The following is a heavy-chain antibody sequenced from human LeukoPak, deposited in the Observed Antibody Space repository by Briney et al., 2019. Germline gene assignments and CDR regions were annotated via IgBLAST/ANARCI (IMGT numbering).Heavy chain of an antibody. V-gene: IGHV3-30-3*01. CDR3: ARGQYLAPAFDI. D-gene: IGHD2-2*02. J-gene: IGHJ3*02. CDR1: GFTFSSYA. CDR2: ISYDGSNK. Sequence: GRSLRLSCAASGFTFSSYAMHWVRQAPGKGLEWVAVISYDGSNKYYADSVKGRFTISRDNSKDTLYLQMNSLRAEDTAVYYCARGQYLAPAFDIWGQGTMVTVSS.